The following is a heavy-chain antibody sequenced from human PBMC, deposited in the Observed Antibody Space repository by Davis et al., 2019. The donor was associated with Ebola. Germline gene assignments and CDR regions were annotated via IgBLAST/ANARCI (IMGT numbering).Heavy chain of an antibody. J-gene: IGHJ4*02. Sequence: GGSLRLSCAASGFTFTYAWMNWVRQAPGKGLEWVGRIKSETDGGTADYAAPVKGRFTASRDDSRNTLYLQMNSLKTEDTAVYYCTTDRGDGDYALAYWGQGTLVTVSS. CDR3: TTDRGDGDYALAY. CDR2: IKSETDGGTA. D-gene: IGHD4-17*01. V-gene: IGHV3-15*07. CDR1: GFTFTYAW.